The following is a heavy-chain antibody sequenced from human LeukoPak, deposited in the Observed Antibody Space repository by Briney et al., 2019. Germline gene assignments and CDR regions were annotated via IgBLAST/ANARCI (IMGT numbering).Heavy chain of an antibody. D-gene: IGHD6-13*01. J-gene: IGHJ4*02. CDR3: AKDHSSSWSVDY. V-gene: IGHV3-23*01. CDR2: ISASGGST. Sequence: GGSLRLSCAASGLTFSRYAMSWVRHAPGKGLEGVSAISASGGSTYYADSVEGRFTISRDNSNNTLYLQMNSLRAEDTAVYYCAKDHSSSWSVDYWGQGTLVTVSS. CDR1: GLTFSRYA.